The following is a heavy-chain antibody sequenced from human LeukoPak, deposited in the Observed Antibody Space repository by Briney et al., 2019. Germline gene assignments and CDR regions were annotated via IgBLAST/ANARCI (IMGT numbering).Heavy chain of an antibody. V-gene: IGHV1-46*01. CDR2: INPSGDTT. J-gene: IGHJ4*02. CDR1: GYTLTSYY. Sequence: VASVKVSCKASGYTLTSYYLHWVRQAPGQGLEWMAIINPSGDTTSHAQKFQGRVTMTRDTSTSTVYMELSSLRSEDTAVYYCARGPDYYDSSGYLGYWGQGTLVTVSS. CDR3: ARGPDYYDSSGYLGY. D-gene: IGHD3-22*01.